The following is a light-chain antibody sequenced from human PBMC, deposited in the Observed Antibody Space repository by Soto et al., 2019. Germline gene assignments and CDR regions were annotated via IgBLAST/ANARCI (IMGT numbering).Light chain of an antibody. CDR2: DAA. Sequence: VMTQAAATLSVSPGESVTLSCRPRQRISTYLAWYQQKPGQAPGLLIYDAANRATGIPARFSGSGSGTDFTLTIRSLEPEDFAVYYCQQRRDWPLTFGGGTKADIK. J-gene: IGKJ4*01. CDR1: QRISTY. V-gene: IGKV3-11*01. CDR3: QQRRDWPLT.